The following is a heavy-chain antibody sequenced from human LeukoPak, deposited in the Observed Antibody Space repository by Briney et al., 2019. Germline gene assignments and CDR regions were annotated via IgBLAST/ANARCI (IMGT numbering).Heavy chain of an antibody. D-gene: IGHD6-19*01. Sequence: GESLKISCKGSGYTFITYWIGWVRQMPGKGLEWMGIIYPGDSDTRYSPSFRGQVTISADKSINTAYLQWSSLKASDTAMYYCARHAYSSGWRDFDYWGQGTLVTVSS. CDR3: ARHAYSSGWRDFDY. J-gene: IGHJ4*02. CDR1: GYTFITYW. V-gene: IGHV5-51*01. CDR2: IYPGDSDT.